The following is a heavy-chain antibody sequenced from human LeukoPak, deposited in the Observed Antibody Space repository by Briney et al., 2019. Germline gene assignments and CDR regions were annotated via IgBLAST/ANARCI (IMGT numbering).Heavy chain of an antibody. CDR3: ARDRPVYYDFWSGYYP. J-gene: IGHJ5*02. D-gene: IGHD3-3*01. CDR1: GYSFTSYW. CDR2: IYPGDSDT. V-gene: IGHV5-51*01. Sequence: GESLKISCKGSGYSFTSYWIGWVRQMPGKGLEWMGIIYPGDSDTRYSPSFQGQVTISADKSISTAYMELSRLRSDDTAVYYCARDRPVYYDFWSGYYPWGQGTLVTVSS.